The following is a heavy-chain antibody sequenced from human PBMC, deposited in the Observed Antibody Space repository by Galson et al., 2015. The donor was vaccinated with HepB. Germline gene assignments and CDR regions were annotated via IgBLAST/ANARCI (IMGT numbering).Heavy chain of an antibody. CDR3: ASHRTGRITMVRGVIIRGRFDY. J-gene: IGHJ4*02. D-gene: IGHD3-10*01. CDR2: IYYSGST. Sequence: SETLSLTCTVSGGSISGSSYYWGWIRQPPGKGLEWIGSIYYSGSTYYNPSLKSRVTISVDTSKNQFSLKLSSVTAADTAVYYCASHRTGRITMVRGVIIRGRFDYWGQGTLVTVSS. V-gene: IGHV4-39*01. CDR1: GGSISGSSYY.